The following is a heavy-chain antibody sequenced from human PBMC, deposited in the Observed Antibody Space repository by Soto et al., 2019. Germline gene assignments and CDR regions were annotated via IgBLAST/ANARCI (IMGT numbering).Heavy chain of an antibody. CDR2: IYYSGST. Sequence: PSETLSLTCTVSGGSVSSGSYYWSWIRQPPGKGLEWIGYIYYSGSTYYNPSLKSRVTISVDTSKNQFSLKLSSVTAADTAVYYCARGGEDIVVVVAATPYYGMDGWGPGTTVTVSS. V-gene: IGHV4-61*01. D-gene: IGHD2-15*01. J-gene: IGHJ6*02. CDR1: GGSVSSGSYY. CDR3: ARGGEDIVVVVAATPYYGMDG.